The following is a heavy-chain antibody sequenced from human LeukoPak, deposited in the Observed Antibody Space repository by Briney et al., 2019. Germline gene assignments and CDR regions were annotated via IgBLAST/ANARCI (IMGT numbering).Heavy chain of an antibody. Sequence: GGSLRLSCAASGFTLSSYWMHWVRQAPGKGLVWVSRINSDGSSTSYADSVKGRFTISRDNAKNTLYLQMNSLRAEDTAVYYCAFGYPRGGFDYWGQGTLVTVSS. CDR3: AFGYPRGGFDY. D-gene: IGHD5-12*01. CDR2: INSDGSST. J-gene: IGHJ4*02. CDR1: GFTLSSYW. V-gene: IGHV3-74*01.